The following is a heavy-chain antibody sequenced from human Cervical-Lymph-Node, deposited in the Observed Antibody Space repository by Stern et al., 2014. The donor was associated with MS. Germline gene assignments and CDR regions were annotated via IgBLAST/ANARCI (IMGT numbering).Heavy chain of an antibody. J-gene: IGHJ5*02. CDR3: AGAPAEGWLEP. CDR2: IWFDGTKE. Sequence: VQLLESGGGVVQPGRSLRLSCAASGFSFSTYGMPWVRQAPGKGLEWVAVIWFDGTKEIYADSVKGRFTISRDNSRNELYLQMNSLRVEDTALYYCAGAPAEGWLEPWGQGTLVTVSS. V-gene: IGHV3-33*01. CDR1: GFSFSTYG.